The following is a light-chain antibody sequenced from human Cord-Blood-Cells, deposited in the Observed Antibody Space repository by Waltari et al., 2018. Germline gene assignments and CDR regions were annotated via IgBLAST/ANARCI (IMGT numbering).Light chain of an antibody. CDR1: SSNIGSNY. Sequence: QSVLTQPPSASGTPGQRVTISCSGSSSNIGSNYVYWYQQLPGTAPKLLIYRNNQRPAGVPDRSSGSESGTSASRAISGLRSEDGSDYYWAAWDDTLSGPCVFGGGTKLTVL. V-gene: IGLV1-47*01. CDR2: RNN. CDR3: AAWDDTLSGPCV. J-gene: IGLJ3*02.